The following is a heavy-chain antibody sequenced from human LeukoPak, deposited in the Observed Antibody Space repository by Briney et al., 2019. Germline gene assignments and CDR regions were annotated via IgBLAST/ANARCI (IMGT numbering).Heavy chain of an antibody. J-gene: IGHJ4*02. CDR2: IYHSGST. Sequence: PSQTLSLTCTVSGGSISSGGYYWSWIRQPPGKGLEWIGYIYHSGSTYYNPSFKSRVTISVDRSKNQFSLKLSSVTAADTAVYYCARDKMSTRGYFDYWGQGTLVTVSS. V-gene: IGHV4-30-2*01. CDR1: GGSISSGGYY. D-gene: IGHD2-2*01. CDR3: ARDKMSTRGYFDY.